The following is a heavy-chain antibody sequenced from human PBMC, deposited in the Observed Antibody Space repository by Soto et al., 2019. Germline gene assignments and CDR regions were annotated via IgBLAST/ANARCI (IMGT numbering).Heavy chain of an antibody. V-gene: IGHV3-30*18. D-gene: IGHD2-8*01. CDR2: ISYDGSNK. CDR1: GFTFSSYG. J-gene: IGHJ6*02. CDR3: AKPGRPLKMSVSSRVDHYYGMDV. Sequence: QVQLVESGGGVVQPGRSLRLSCAASGFTFSSYGMHWVRQAPGKGLEWVAVISYDGSNKYYADSVKGRFTISRDNSKNTLYLQMNSLRAEDTAVYYCAKPGRPLKMSVSSRVDHYYGMDVWGQGTTVTVSS.